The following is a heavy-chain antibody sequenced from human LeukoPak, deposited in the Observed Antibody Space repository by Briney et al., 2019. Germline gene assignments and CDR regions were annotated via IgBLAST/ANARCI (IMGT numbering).Heavy chain of an antibody. Sequence: GGSLRLSCAASGFTFSSYGMHWVRQAPGKGLEWVAVIWYDGSNKYYADSVKGRFTISRDNSKNTLYLQMNSLRAEDTAVYYCAKERVTERGALCYYYMDVWGKGTTVTVSS. J-gene: IGHJ6*03. D-gene: IGHD4-23*01. CDR2: IWYDGSNK. V-gene: IGHV3-33*06. CDR1: GFTFSSYG. CDR3: AKERVTERGALCYYYMDV.